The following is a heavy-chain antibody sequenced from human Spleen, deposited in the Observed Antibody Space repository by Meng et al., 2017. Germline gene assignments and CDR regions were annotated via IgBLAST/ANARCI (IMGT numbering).Heavy chain of an antibody. J-gene: IGHJ4*02. CDR2: IRNKAYGGAP. CDR3: TRGSYYGRLAT. D-gene: IGHD1-26*01. CDR1: GFTFGDYS. V-gene: IGHV3-49*04. Sequence: GGSLRLSCAASGFTFGDYSMTWVRQAPGKGLEWVGFIRNKAYGGAPEYAASVKGRFTISRDDSKSIAYLQMNSLKAEDTAIYFCTRGSYYGRLATWGQGNLVTVYS.